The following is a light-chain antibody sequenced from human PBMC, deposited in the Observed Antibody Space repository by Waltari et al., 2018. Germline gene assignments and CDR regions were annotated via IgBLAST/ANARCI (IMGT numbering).Light chain of an antibody. CDR3: CSYAGSYTFDVV. CDR2: DVT. V-gene: IGLV2-11*01. CDR1: SRDVDVYNY. J-gene: IGLJ2*01. Sequence: QSALTQPRSVSGSPGQSVTVSCTGTSRDVDVYNYVSWYQQYPGKAPKPPVYDVTERPAGRPDRVPGSKSGNSASLTISGLRADDEADYYCCSYAGSYTFDVVFGGGTKLTVL.